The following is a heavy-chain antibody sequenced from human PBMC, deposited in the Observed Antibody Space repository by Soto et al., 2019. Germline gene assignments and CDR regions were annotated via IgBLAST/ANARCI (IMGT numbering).Heavy chain of an antibody. CDR2: ILYDGSNK. D-gene: IGHD3-16*01. CDR1: GFIFSSYG. V-gene: IGHV3-33*01. J-gene: IGHJ4*02. Sequence: QVPLVESGGGVVQPGRSLRLSCAASGFIFSSYGIHWVRQAPGKGLEWVAIILYDGSNKYYADSVKGRFTISRDNSKTTVYLQMNSLRVEDTAVYYCVRDGGEFDYWGQGTLVTVSS. CDR3: VRDGGEFDY.